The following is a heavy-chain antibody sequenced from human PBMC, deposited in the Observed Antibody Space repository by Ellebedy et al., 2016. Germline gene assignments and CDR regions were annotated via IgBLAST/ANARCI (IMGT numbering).Heavy chain of an antibody. D-gene: IGHD1-26*01. CDR3: AREGRGSYDY. CDR2: THSGGIT. V-gene: IGHV4-4*07. J-gene: IGHJ4*02. Sequence: SETLSLTXTVSGDSITGYYWNWIRQPAGKGLEWIGRTHSGGITKYSPSLQSRVSVSLDTFKKQFSLNLNSVTDADTAVYYCAREGRGSYDYWGQGTLVTVSS. CDR1: GDSITGYY.